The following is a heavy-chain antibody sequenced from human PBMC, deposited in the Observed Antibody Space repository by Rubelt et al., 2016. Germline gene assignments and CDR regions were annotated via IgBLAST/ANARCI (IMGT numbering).Heavy chain of an antibody. J-gene: IGHJ5*02. CDR2: ISNSGSFI. CDR1: GLTFTGYS. Sequence: EVQLVESGGGLVKPGGSLRLSCKASGLTFTGYSINWVRQAPGKGLEWVSSISNSGSFIYYAPSVEGRFTVSRENAKNSLYLEMNDLGAGDTALYYCARDGLPHCSGGACSWFDVWGQGTKVIVSP. V-gene: IGHV3-21*01. D-gene: IGHD2-15*01. CDR3: ARDGLPHCSGGACSWFDV.